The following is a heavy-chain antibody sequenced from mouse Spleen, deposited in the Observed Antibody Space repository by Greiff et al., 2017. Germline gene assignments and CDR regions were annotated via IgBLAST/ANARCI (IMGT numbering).Heavy chain of an antibody. D-gene: IGHD4-1*01. CDR2: IHPNSGST. Sequence: QVQLQQPGAELVKPGASVKLSCKASGYTFTSYWMHWVKQRPGQGLEWIGMIHPNSGSTNYNEKFKSKATLTVDKSSSTAYMQLSSLTSEDSAVYYCARLGLNWYFDVWGAGTTVTVSS. V-gene: IGHV1-64*01. J-gene: IGHJ1*01. CDR1: GYTFTSYW. CDR3: ARLGLNWYFDV.